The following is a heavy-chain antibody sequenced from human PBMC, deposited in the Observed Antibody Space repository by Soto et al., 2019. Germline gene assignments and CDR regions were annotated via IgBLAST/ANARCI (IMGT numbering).Heavy chain of an antibody. J-gene: IGHJ5*02. Sequence: ASETLSLTCTVSGGSISSYYWSWIRQPPGKGLEWIGYIYYSGSTNYNPSLKSRVTISVDTSKNQFSLKLSSVTAADTAVYYCARSSIAVAASWDWFDPWGQGTLVTVSS. V-gene: IGHV4-59*08. CDR2: IYYSGST. CDR1: GGSISSYY. CDR3: ARSSIAVAASWDWFDP. D-gene: IGHD6-19*01.